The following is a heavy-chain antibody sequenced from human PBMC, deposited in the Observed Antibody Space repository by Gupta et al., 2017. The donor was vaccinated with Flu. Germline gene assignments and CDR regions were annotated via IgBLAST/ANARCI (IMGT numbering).Heavy chain of an antibody. CDR1: GGSISGYH. CDR2: IYYSGIT. V-gene: IGHV4-59*08. Sequence: QVQLQESDPGLVKPSETLSLTCTVSGGSISGYHWSWIRQPPGKGLEWIAYIYYSGITNYNPSLRSRVAISVDTSKNHFSLKLSSVTAADTAVYYCARHLTTGLHYYGMDVWGQGTTVTVSS. D-gene: IGHD3-3*01. CDR3: ARHLTTGLHYYGMDV. J-gene: IGHJ6*02.